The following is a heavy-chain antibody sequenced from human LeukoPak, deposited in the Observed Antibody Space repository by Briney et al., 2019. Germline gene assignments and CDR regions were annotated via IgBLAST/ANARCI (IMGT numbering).Heavy chain of an antibody. CDR1: GGSISSYY. Sequence: SETLSLTCTVAGGSISSYYWSWIRQPPGKGLEWNGYIYYSGSTNYNPSLKSRVTISVDTSKNQFSLKLSSVTAADTAVYYCARHFWEYSSSWFNGGFDYWGQGTLVTVSS. CDR2: IYYSGST. V-gene: IGHV4-59*08. J-gene: IGHJ4*02. D-gene: IGHD6-13*01. CDR3: ARHFWEYSSSWFNGGFDY.